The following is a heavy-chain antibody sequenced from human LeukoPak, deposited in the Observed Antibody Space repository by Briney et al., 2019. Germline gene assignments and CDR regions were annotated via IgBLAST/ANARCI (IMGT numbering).Heavy chain of an antibody. CDR2: IHYSGST. CDR1: GDSISTYY. D-gene: IGHD3-16*01. V-gene: IGHV4-59*08. J-gene: IGHJ4*02. CDR3: ARRAINSVMFDY. Sequence: PSETLSLTCTVSGDSISTYYWSWIRQPPGKGLEWNGYIHYSGSTNYNPSLRSRVTISVDTSKNQFSLKLSSATAADTAVYFCARRAINSVMFDYWGQGTLVTVSS.